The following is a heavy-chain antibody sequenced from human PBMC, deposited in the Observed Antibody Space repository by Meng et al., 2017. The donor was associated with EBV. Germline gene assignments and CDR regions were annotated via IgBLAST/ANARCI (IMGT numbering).Heavy chain of an antibody. V-gene: IGHV1-2*06. J-gene: IGHJ4*02. D-gene: IGHD6-19*01. CDR3: ARVGIAVAGTGDY. CDR2: INPNSGGT. Sequence: QVQLLKSGAGGEKPGASGKVSCKVSGYTFTGYYMHWVRQAPGQGLEWMGRINPNSGGTNYAQKFQGRVTMTRDTSISTAYMELSRLRSDDTAVYYCARVGIAVAGTGDYWGQGTLVTVSS. CDR1: GYTFTGYY.